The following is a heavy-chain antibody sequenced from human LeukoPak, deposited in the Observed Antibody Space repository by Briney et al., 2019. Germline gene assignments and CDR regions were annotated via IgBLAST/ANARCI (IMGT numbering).Heavy chain of an antibody. D-gene: IGHD2-2*01. J-gene: IGHJ6*02. CDR1: GFTVSSNY. V-gene: IGHV3-53*01. Sequence: GGSLRLSCAASGFTVSSNYMSWVRQAPGKGLEWVSVIYSGGSTYYADSVKGRFTISRDNSKDTLYLQLNSLGAEDTALYYCAKYCVSASCASESHYYAMDVWGQGTKVTVSS. CDR2: IYSGGST. CDR3: AKYCVSASCASESHYYAMDV.